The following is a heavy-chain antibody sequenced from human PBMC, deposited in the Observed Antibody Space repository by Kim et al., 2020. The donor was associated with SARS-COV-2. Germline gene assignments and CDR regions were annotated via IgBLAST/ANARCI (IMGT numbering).Heavy chain of an antibody. Sequence: SQTLSLTCGISGDSVSSNIVTWNWIRQSPSGGLEWLGRTYYRSKWYYEYGVSVKGRISLDPDTSKNQFSLQLNSVTPEDTAVYYCARGSTQELFDWGQGT. CDR1: GDSVSSNIVT. CDR2: TYYRSKWYY. CDR3: ARGSTQELFD. V-gene: IGHV6-1*01. J-gene: IGHJ3*01. D-gene: IGHD1-7*01.